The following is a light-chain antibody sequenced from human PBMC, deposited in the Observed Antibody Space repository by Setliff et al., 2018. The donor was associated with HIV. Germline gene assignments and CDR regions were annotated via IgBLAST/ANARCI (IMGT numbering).Light chain of an antibody. CDR2: DVS. CDR1: SSDVGAYNY. CDR3: CAYAGSYV. J-gene: IGLJ1*01. Sequence: QSVLTQPRSVSGSPGQSVTFSCTGSSSDVGAYNYVSWYQQHPGKAPKLIIFDVSKRPSGVPDRFSGSVSGNTASLTISGLQAEDEADYYCCAYAGSYVFGSGTKVTVL. V-gene: IGLV2-11*01.